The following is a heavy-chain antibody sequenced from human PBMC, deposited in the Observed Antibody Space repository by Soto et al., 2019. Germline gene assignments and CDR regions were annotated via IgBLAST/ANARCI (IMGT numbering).Heavy chain of an antibody. CDR1: GGTFSSYT. CDR3: ARDPDY. CDR2: IIPIFGIA. Sequence: VQLVQSGAEVKKPGSSVKVSCKASGGTFSSYTISWVRQAPGQGLEWMGRIIPIFGIANYAQKFQARFTSTADKSTSTAYMELSSLRSADTAVYYGARDPDYWGQGTLVTVSS. V-gene: IGHV1-69*08. J-gene: IGHJ4*02.